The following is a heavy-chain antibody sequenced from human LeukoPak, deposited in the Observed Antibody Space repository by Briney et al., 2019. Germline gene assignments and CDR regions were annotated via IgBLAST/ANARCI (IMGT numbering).Heavy chain of an antibody. D-gene: IGHD1-1*01. CDR3: ARDYNCRANGFCPGGY. V-gene: IGHV1-18*04. J-gene: IGHJ4*02. CDR2: ISPYNGNT. Sequence: GASVKVSCKASGYTFTGYYMHWVRQAPGQGPEWMGWISPYNGNTNYAQKFQGRVTMTTDTSTNTAYMELRSLRSDDTAVYYCARDYNCRANGFCPGGYWGQGTLVTVSS. CDR1: GYTFTGYY.